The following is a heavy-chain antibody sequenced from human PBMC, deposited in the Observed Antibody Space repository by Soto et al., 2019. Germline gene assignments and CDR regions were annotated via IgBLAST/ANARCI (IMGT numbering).Heavy chain of an antibody. V-gene: IGHV3-30*03. D-gene: IGHD1-26*01. CDR2: ISYDGSNK. CDR3: ARAFGGSYDY. Sequence: GGSLRLSCAASGFTFSGYGIHWVRQAPGKGLEWVAVISYDGSNKYYADSVKGRFTISRDNSKNTLYLQMNSLRAEDTAVYHCARAFGGSYDYWGQGTLVTVSS. CDR1: GFTFSGYG. J-gene: IGHJ4*02.